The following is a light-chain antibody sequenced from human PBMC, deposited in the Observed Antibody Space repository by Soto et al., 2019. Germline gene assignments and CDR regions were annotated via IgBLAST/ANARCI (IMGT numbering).Light chain of an antibody. V-gene: IGLV2-8*01. CDR2: EVS. CDR1: SSDVGGYNY. Sequence: QSALTQPPSGSGSPGQSVTISCTGTSSDVGGYNYVSWYQQHPGKAPKLMIYEVSKRPSGVPDRFSGSKSGNTASLTVSGLQAEDEADYYCSSYADSNGEVFGGGTKLTVL. CDR3: SSYADSNGEV. J-gene: IGLJ2*01.